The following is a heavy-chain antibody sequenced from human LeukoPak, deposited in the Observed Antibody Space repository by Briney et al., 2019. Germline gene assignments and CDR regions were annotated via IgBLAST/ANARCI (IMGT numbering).Heavy chain of an antibody. Sequence: QXPXKXLEWGSXXSSSGSSIYYADSVKGRFPLPRDNPKHPLYLQMNSLSAEDTAVYYCARGGSSTSSEYNWFDPRGQGTLVTVS. J-gene: IGHJ5*02. CDR2: XSSSGSSI. CDR3: ARGGSSTSSEYNWFDP. D-gene: IGHD2-2*01. V-gene: IGHV3-11*01.